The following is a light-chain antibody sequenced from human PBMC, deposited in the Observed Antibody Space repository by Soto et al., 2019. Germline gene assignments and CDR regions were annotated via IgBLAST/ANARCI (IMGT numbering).Light chain of an antibody. Sequence: QSALTQPASVSGSPGQSITISCTGTSADVGGYNFVSWYQHHPGKAPKLMIYDVSNRPSGVSNRFSGSKSANTASLTISGLQAEDEADYYCSSYTSSRTHVVFGGGTKVT. CDR2: DVS. CDR1: SADVGGYNF. J-gene: IGLJ2*01. CDR3: SSYTSSRTHVV. V-gene: IGLV2-14*03.